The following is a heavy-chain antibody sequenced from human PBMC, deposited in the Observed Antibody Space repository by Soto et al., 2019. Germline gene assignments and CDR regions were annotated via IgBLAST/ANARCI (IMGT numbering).Heavy chain of an antibody. CDR2: ISYSGSTI. CDR3: ARDNLAFDI. Sequence: VGSLRLSCAASGFTFSDYYMRWSLQAPGKGLEWVSYISYSGSTIYYADSVKGRFTISRDNAKNSLYLQMNSLRAEDTAVYYCARDNLAFDIWGQGTMVTVSS. V-gene: IGHV3-11*01. J-gene: IGHJ3*02. CDR1: GFTFSDYY.